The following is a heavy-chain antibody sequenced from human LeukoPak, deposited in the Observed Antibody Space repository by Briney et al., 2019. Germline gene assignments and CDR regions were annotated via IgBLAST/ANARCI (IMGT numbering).Heavy chain of an antibody. V-gene: IGHV3-11*06. CDR3: ARLGSIAAAGTSDY. Sequence: PGGSLRLSCAASGFTFSDYYMSWIRQAPGKGLEWVSYISSSSTYTTYADSVKGRFTISRDNAKNSLYLQMNSLRGEDTAVYYCARLGSIAAAGTSDYWGQGTLVTVSS. CDR2: ISSSSTYT. D-gene: IGHD6-13*01. J-gene: IGHJ4*02. CDR1: GFTFSDYY.